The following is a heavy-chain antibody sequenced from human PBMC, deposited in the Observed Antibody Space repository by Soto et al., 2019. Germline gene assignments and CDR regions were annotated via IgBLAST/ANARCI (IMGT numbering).Heavy chain of an antibody. V-gene: IGHV4-39*01. J-gene: IGHJ6*02. CDR3: AGNRGGTYGYYYYGVDV. CDR1: GGSISRSSYY. CDR2: IYYSGST. Sequence: SETLSLTCTVSGGSISRSSYYWSWIRQPPGKGLEWIGSIYYSGSTYYNPSLKSRVTISVDTSKNQFSLKLSSVTAADTAVYYCAGNRGGTYGYYYYGVDVWGQGTTVTVSS. D-gene: IGHD1-26*01.